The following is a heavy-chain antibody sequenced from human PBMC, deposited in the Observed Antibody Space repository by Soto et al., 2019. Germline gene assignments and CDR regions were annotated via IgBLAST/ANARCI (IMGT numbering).Heavy chain of an antibody. CDR3: TTDTFNYDILTGLGY. CDR2: IKSKTDGGTT. D-gene: IGHD3-9*01. J-gene: IGHJ4*02. V-gene: IGHV3-15*01. CDR1: GFTFSNAW. Sequence: GGSLRLSCAASGFTFSNAWMSWVRQAPGKGLEWVGRIKSKTDGGTTDYAAPVKGRFTISRDDSKNTLYLQMNSLKTEDTAVYYCTTDTFNYDILTGLGYWGQGTLVTVSS.